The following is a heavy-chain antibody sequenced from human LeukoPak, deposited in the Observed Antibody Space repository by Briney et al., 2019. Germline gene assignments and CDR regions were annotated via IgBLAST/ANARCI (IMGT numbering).Heavy chain of an antibody. D-gene: IGHD5-18*01. V-gene: IGHV1-2*02. CDR1: GYTFTGYY. J-gene: IGHJ6*03. Sequence: ASVKVSCKASGYTFTGYYMHWVRQAPGQGLEWMGWINPNSGGTNYAQKFQGRVTMTRDTSISTAYMELSRLRSDDTAVYYCARWLWYYYYMDVWGKGTTVTVSS. CDR2: INPNSGGT. CDR3: ARWLWYYYYMDV.